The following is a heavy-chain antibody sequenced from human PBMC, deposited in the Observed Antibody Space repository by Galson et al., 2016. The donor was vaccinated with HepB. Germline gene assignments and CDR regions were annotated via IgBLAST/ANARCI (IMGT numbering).Heavy chain of an antibody. Sequence: SLRLSCAASGFTFSSYDMSWVRQAPGKGLEWVSDISGSGSSTYFADSVKGRFTTSRDNSKNTLFLQMNSLRAEDTAVYYCARDRYWNYGPYYYAMDVWGQGTTVTASS. CDR2: ISGSGSST. J-gene: IGHJ6*02. D-gene: IGHD1-7*01. V-gene: IGHV3-23*01. CDR3: ARDRYWNYGPYYYAMDV. CDR1: GFTFSSYD.